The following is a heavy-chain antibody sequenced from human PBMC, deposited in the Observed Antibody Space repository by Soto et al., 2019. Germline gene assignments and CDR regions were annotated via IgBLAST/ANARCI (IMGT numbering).Heavy chain of an antibody. Sequence: GGSLRLSCVGSGFIFSNYAMSWIRHIPDKGLEWVSVISGSSGYTYSADSVKGRFTVSRDNSKNTLYLQMNDLKPEDTAVYYCAKAPHSSLLWFGEGPEYWGQGTPVTVSS. V-gene: IGHV3-23*01. CDR2: ISGSSGYT. CDR3: AKAPHSSLLWFGEGPEY. CDR1: GFIFSNYA. D-gene: IGHD3-10*01. J-gene: IGHJ4*02.